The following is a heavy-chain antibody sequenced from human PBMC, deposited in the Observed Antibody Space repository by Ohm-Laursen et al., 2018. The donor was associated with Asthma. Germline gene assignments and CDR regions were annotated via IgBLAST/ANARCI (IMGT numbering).Heavy chain of an antibody. CDR3: ARDTTSYHGSGSFDP. CDR1: GFTFSSYN. Sequence: SLRLSCAASGFTFSSYNMNWVRQAPGKGLEWVSSISHSGTYKYYADSVKGRFTISRDNARNSLDLQLSSLRAEDSALYYCARDTTSYHGSGSFDPWGQGTLVPVFS. CDR2: ISHSGTYK. J-gene: IGHJ5*02. V-gene: IGHV3-21*01. D-gene: IGHD3-10*01.